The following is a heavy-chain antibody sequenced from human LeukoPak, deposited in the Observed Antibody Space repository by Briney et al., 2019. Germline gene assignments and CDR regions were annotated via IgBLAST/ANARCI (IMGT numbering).Heavy chain of an antibody. CDR3: AKDYYDRDYFDY. D-gene: IGHD3-22*01. CDR2: IWYDGSNK. J-gene: IGHJ4*02. CDR1: GFTFSSYG. Sequence: PGGSLRLSCAASGFTFSSYGMHWVRQAPGKGLEWVAVIWYDGSNKYYADSVKGRFTISRDNSKNTLYLQMNSLGAEDTAVYYCAKDYYDRDYFDYWGQGTLVTVSP. V-gene: IGHV3-33*06.